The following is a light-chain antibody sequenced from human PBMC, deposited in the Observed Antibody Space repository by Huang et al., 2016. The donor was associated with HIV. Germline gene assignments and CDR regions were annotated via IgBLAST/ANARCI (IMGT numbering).Light chain of an antibody. CDR3: QQRSNWPPT. J-gene: IGKJ1*01. V-gene: IGKV3-11*01. CDR1: QSVSSY. Sequence: EIVLTQSPATLSLSPRERATLSCRASQSVSSYLAWYQQKPGQAPRLLNYEASNRATGIPARFSGSGSGTDFTLTISSLEPEDFAVYYCQQRSNWPPTFGQGTKVEIK. CDR2: EAS.